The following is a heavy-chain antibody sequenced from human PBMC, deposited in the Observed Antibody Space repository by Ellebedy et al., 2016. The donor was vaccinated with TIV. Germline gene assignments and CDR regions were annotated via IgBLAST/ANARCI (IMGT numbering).Heavy chain of an antibody. V-gene: IGHV3-7*01. Sequence: PGGSLRLSCAASGFTFSSYAMHWVRQAPGKGLEWVANIKQDGSEKGYVDSVEGRFIISRDNAKNALYLEMSSLRAEDTAVYYCARDQGWAVPGSTRFDYWGQGTLVTVSS. J-gene: IGHJ4*02. CDR3: ARDQGWAVPGSTRFDY. D-gene: IGHD6-19*01. CDR2: IKQDGSEK. CDR1: GFTFSSYA.